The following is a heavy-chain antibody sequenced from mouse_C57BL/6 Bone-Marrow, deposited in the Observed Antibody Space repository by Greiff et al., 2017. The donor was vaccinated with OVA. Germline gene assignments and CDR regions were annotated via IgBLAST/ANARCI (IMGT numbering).Heavy chain of an antibody. CDR1: GYAFSSYW. J-gene: IGHJ2*01. CDR2: IYPGDGDT. V-gene: IGHV1-80*01. D-gene: IGHD2-3*01. Sequence: QVQLQQSGAELVKPGASVKISCKASGYAFSSYWMNWVKQRPGKGLEWIGQIYPGDGDTNYNGQFKGKATLTADKSSSTAYMQLSSLTSEDSAVYFCARVIYYCYYDYWGQGTTLTVSS. CDR3: ARVIYYCYYDY.